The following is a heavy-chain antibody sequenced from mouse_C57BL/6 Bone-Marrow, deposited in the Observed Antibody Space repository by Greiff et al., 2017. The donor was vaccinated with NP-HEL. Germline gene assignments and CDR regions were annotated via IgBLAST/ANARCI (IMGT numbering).Heavy chain of an antibody. D-gene: IGHD2-1*01. CDR1: GYTFTDYY. J-gene: IGHJ2*01. CDR3: ARGGIYGKFYFDY. CDR2: INPNNGGT. V-gene: IGHV1-26*01. Sequence: EVQLQQSGPELVKPGASVKISCKASGYTFTDYYMNWVKQSHGKSLEWIGDINPNNGGTSYNQKFKGKATLTVDKSSSTAYMELRSLTSEDSAVYYCARGGIYGKFYFDYWGQGTTLTVSS.